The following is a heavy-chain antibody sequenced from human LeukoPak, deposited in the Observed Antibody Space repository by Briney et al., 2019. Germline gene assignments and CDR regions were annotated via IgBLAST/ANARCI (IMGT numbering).Heavy chain of an antibody. Sequence: GSLRLSCAASGFTFSSYAMSWVRQAPGKGLEWVSAISGSGGSTYYADSVKGRFAISRDNSKNTLYLQMNSLRAEDTAVYYCAKGPPTTVTSDYYYYYGLDVWGQGTTVTVSS. CDR1: GFTFSSYA. J-gene: IGHJ6*02. CDR2: ISGSGGST. CDR3: AKGPPTTVTSDYYYYYGLDV. D-gene: IGHD4-17*01. V-gene: IGHV3-23*01.